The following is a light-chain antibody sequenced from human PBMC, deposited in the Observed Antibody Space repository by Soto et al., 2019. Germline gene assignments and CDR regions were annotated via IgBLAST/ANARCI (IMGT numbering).Light chain of an antibody. V-gene: IGLV1-44*01. CDR1: SSNIATNS. CDR3: AVWDDNLNSVV. J-gene: IGLJ2*01. Sequence: QSVLTQPPSVSGTPGLRVTISCSGSSSNIATNSVNWYQQLPATAPRLLIYTNNRRPSEVPDRFSGSKSGTSASMAISGLQSEDEADYYCAVWDDNLNSVVFGGGTKVTVL. CDR2: TNN.